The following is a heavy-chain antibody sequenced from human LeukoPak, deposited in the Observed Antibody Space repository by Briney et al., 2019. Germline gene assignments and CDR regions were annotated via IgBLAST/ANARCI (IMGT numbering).Heavy chain of an antibody. V-gene: IGHV1-69*05. CDR1: GGTFSSYA. Sequence: ASVKVSCKASGGTFSSYAISWVRQAPGQGLEWMGRIIPIFGTANYAQKFQGRVTITTDESTSTAYMELSSLRSEDTAVYYCARDVPSASYGPYYFDYWGQGTLVTVSS. CDR2: IIPIFGTA. CDR3: ARDVPSASYGPYYFDY. J-gene: IGHJ4*02. D-gene: IGHD1-26*01.